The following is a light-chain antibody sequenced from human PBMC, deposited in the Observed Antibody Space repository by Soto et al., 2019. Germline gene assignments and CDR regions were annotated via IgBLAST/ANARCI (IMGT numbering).Light chain of an antibody. V-gene: IGKV3-20*01. Sequence: EIVLTQSPATLPLSPGDRATLSCRASQNVRSDYFAWYQQKPGQAPRVIIFGVSTRASATPDRFRGSGSGTYFTLTISRLEPDDFALYYCQQYGNSPLTFGGGTKVDIK. CDR3: QQYGNSPLT. J-gene: IGKJ4*01. CDR1: QNVRSDY. CDR2: GVS.